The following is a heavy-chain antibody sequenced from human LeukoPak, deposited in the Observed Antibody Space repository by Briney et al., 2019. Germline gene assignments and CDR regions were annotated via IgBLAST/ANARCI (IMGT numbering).Heavy chain of an antibody. V-gene: IGHV4-31*03. Sequence: PSETLSLTCTVSGGSISSGGYYWSWIRQHPGKGLEWIGYIYYSGSTHYNPSLKSRLTISVDTSKNQFSLKLSSVTAADTAVYYCARASRITIFGVVSYYFDYWGQGTLVTVSS. CDR2: IYYSGST. CDR1: GGSISSGGYY. J-gene: IGHJ4*02. D-gene: IGHD3-3*01. CDR3: ARASRITIFGVVSYYFDY.